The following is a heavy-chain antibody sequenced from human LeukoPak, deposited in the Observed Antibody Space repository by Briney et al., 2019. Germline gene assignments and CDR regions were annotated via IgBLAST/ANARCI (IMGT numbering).Heavy chain of an antibody. CDR1: GGTFSSYA. CDR2: FVPIFGTA. Sequence: ASVKVSCKASGGTFSSYAISWVRQAPGQGLEWMGGFVPIFGTASTAQKFQGRVTITADESTSTAYMELSSLRSEDTAVYYWAREGGGVSGSGNFYFEYWGQGTLVTVSS. CDR3: AREGGGVSGSGNFYFEY. J-gene: IGHJ4*02. D-gene: IGHD3-10*01. V-gene: IGHV1-69*13.